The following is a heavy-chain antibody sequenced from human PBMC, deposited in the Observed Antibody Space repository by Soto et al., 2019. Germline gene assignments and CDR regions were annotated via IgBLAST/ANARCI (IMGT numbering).Heavy chain of an antibody. Sequence: QVQLQESGPGLVKPSGTLSLTCAVSGGSISSSNWWSWVRQPPGKGLEWIGEIYHSGSTNYNPSLKSRVTISVDKSKNQFSLKLSSVTAADTAVYYCARDFEGGSSWYLAPHYYYYYGMDVWGQGTTVTVSS. CDR2: IYHSGST. J-gene: IGHJ6*02. CDR1: GGSISSSNW. D-gene: IGHD6-13*01. CDR3: ARDFEGGSSWYLAPHYYYYYGMDV. V-gene: IGHV4-4*02.